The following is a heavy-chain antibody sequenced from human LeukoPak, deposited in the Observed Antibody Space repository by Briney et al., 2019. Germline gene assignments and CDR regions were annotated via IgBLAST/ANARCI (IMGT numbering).Heavy chain of an antibody. V-gene: IGHV3-48*01. Sequence: GGSLRLSCVASGFAFSNHNMDWVRQAPGKGLEWVSYISGSGDAIFYADSVRGRFTISRDNAKNSVYLQMNSLRAEDTAVYYCAKSQLLRQAEHCSGGRCYWPFWLDPWGQGTLVTVSS. J-gene: IGHJ5*02. CDR2: ISGSGDAI. CDR1: GFAFSNHN. CDR3: AKSQLLRQAEHCSGGRCYWPFWLDP. D-gene: IGHD2-15*01.